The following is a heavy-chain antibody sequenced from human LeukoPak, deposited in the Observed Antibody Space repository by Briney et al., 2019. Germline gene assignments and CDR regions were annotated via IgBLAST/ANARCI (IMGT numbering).Heavy chain of an antibody. CDR2: INPNSGDT. D-gene: IGHD3-9*01. Sequence: ASVKVSCKASGYTFTGYYMHWVRQAPGQGLEWMGWINPNSGDTNYAQTFQGRVTMTRDTSISTAYMELSRLRSDDTALYYCARDWLLRYSQGGFDYWGQGTLVTVSS. J-gene: IGHJ4*02. V-gene: IGHV1-2*02. CDR3: ARDWLLRYSQGGFDY. CDR1: GYTFTGYY.